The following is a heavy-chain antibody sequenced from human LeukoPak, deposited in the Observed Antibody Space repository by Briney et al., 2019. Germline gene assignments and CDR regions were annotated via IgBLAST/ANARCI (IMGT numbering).Heavy chain of an antibody. CDR2: INPNSGGT. CDR1: GYTFTGYY. D-gene: IGHD3-22*01. CDR3: ARAYYYDSSGYYHAPSAFDI. J-gene: IGHJ3*02. V-gene: IGHV1-2*02. Sequence: GASVKVSCKASGYTFTGYYMHWVRQAPGQGLERMGWINPNSGGTNYAQKFQGRVTMTRDTSISTAYMELSRLRSDDTAVYYCARAYYYDSSGYYHAPSAFDIWGQGTMVTVSS.